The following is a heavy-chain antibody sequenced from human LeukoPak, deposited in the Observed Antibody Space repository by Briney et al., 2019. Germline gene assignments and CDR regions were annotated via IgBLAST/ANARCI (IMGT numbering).Heavy chain of an antibody. V-gene: IGHV3-53*01. CDR2: IYSGGTT. J-gene: IGHJ4*02. D-gene: IGHD4-23*01. CDR1: GFTVSGNY. CDR3: ARRAGGYSHPYDY. Sequence: GGSLRLSCAVSGFTVSGNYMSWVRQAPGKGLEWVSLIYSGGTTYYADSVKGRFTISRDNSKVTLYLQMNSLRAEDTAVYYCARRAGGYSHPYDYWGQGILVTVSS.